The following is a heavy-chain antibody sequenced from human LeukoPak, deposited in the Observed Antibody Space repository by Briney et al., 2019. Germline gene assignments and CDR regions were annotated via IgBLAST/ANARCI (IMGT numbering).Heavy chain of an antibody. D-gene: IGHD3-3*01. CDR2: IYHSGST. CDR3: ARVFDFWSGYKVNYYFDY. CDR1: GYSISSGYY. V-gene: IGHV4-38-2*02. J-gene: IGHJ4*02. Sequence: SETLSLTXTVSGYSISSGYYWGWIRQPPGKGLEWIGSIYHSGSTYYNPSLKSRVTISVDTSKNQFSLKLSSVTAADTAVYYCARVFDFWSGYKVNYYFDYWGQGTLVTVSS.